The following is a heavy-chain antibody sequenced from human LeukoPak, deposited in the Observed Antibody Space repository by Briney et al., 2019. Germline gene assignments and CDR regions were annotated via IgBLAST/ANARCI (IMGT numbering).Heavy chain of an antibody. CDR1: GGSISSGGYY. CDR3: ARDRDDYSNYVGFDP. CDR2: IYHRGST. D-gene: IGHD4-11*01. Sequence: SETLSLTCTVSGGSISSGGYYWSWIRQPPGKGLEWIGYIYHRGSTYYNPSLKSRVTISVDRSKNQFSLKLSSVTAADTAVYYCARDRDDYSNYVGFDPWGQGTLVTVSS. V-gene: IGHV4-30-2*01. J-gene: IGHJ5*02.